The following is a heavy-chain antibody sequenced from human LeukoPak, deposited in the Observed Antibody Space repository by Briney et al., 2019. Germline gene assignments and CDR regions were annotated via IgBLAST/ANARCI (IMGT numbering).Heavy chain of an antibody. J-gene: IGHJ6*02. D-gene: IGHD3-10*01. Sequence: LSLTCTVSGGSISGYYWSWIRQPPGKGLEWVSYISHTGSTMSYADSVKGRFTISRDNARNSLYLQMNSLRAEDTAVYYCAIPPLSGTGSSRPLAEMDVWGQGTTVTVSS. CDR1: GGSISGYY. CDR3: AIPPLSGTGSSRPLAEMDV. V-gene: IGHV3-11*04. CDR2: ISHTGSTM.